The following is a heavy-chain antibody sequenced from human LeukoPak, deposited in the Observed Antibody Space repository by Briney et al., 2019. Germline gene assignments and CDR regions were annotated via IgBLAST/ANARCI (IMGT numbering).Heavy chain of an antibody. D-gene: IGHD5-12*01. Sequence: SETLSLTCTVSGYSISSGYYWGWIRQPPGKGLEWIGEINHGGSTTYNPSLQSRVTISVDTSKNQFSLKLSSVTAADTAVYYCARGRRGYSGYLDYWGQGTLVTVSS. V-gene: IGHV4-38-2*02. J-gene: IGHJ4*02. CDR1: GYSISSGYY. CDR2: INHGGST. CDR3: ARGRRGYSGYLDY.